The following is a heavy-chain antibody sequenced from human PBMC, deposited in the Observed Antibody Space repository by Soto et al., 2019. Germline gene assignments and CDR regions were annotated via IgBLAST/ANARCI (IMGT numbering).Heavy chain of an antibody. J-gene: IGHJ4*02. CDR2: IHYTGTT. CDR3: ARDQVLVVTNRFDR. CDR1: GGSINTGGFY. Sequence: QVHLQESGPGLVKPTDTLSLICTVSGGSINTGGFYWTWLRQSPGKGLEWIGYIHYTGTTYYSASLTCRLSISIDPSRNQFYLSPSSVTAADTAVYYCARDQVLVVTNRFDRWGQGALVTFYS. V-gene: IGHV4-31*03. D-gene: IGHD3-9*01.